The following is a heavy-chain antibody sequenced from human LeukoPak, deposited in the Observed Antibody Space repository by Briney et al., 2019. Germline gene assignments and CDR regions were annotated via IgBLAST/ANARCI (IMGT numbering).Heavy chain of an antibody. CDR3: ARGRSEANGSGRFYFDY. Sequence: KISCQGSGYTFTSYYMHWVRQAPGQGLEWMGGIIPIFGTANYAQKFQGRVTITADESTSTAYMELSSLRSEDTAVYYCARGRSEANGSGRFYFDYWGQGTLVTVSS. CDR2: IIPIFGTA. J-gene: IGHJ4*02. V-gene: IGHV1-69*01. CDR1: GYTFTSYY. D-gene: IGHD3-10*01.